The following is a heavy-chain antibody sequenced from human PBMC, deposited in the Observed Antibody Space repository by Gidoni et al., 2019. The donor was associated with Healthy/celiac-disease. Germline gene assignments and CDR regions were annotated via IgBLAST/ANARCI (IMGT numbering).Heavy chain of an antibody. CDR2: ISYDGSNK. V-gene: IGHV3-30-3*01. Sequence: QVQLVESGGGVVQPGRSLRLSCAASGFTFSSYAMHWVRQAPGKGLGWVAVISYDGSNKYYADSVKGRFTISRDNSKNTLYLQMNSLRAEDTAVYYCARGDWDAFDIWGQGTMVTVSS. D-gene: IGHD3-9*01. CDR1: GFTFSSYA. J-gene: IGHJ3*02. CDR3: ARGDWDAFDI.